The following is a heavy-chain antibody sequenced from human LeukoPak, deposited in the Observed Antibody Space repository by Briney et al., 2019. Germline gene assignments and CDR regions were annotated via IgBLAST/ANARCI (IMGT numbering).Heavy chain of an antibody. V-gene: IGHV3-48*04. CDR1: EFTFVRYA. J-gene: IGHJ6*03. CDR2: ISSSSFKI. CDR3: VRDPSYGSSWYYYMDV. D-gene: IGHD6-13*01. Sequence: GGSLRLSCAASEFTFVRYAMNWVRQAPGKGLEGVSYISSSSFKIGYAASVKGRFTISRDNSKNSLYLQMDSLRVEDTAVYYCVRDPSYGSSWYYYMDVWGKGTTVTVS.